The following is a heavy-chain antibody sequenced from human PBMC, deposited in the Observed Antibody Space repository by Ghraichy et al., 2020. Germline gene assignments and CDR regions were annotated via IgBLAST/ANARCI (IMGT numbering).Heavy chain of an antibody. V-gene: IGHV1-18*04. J-gene: IGHJ4*02. CDR2: ISTYNGDT. D-gene: IGHD2-21*02. CDR1: GYSFTSYG. Sequence: ASVKVSCKASGYSFTSYGISWVRQAPGQGLEWMGWISTYNGDTNYAQSLQGRVTMTRDTSTSTAYMELRSLRSDDTAVYYCARDRVRSDGYFHDSDSWGQGTLVTVSS. CDR3: ARDRVRSDGYFHDSDS.